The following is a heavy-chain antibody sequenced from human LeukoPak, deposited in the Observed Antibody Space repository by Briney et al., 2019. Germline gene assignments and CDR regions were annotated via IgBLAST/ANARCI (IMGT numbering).Heavy chain of an antibody. Sequence: GESLKISCKGSGYSFTSYWIAWVRQMPGKGLEWMGIVYPGDSDTRYSPSFQGQVTISADKSIGTAYLQWNTLQASDSAIYYCARPPGDYKYYGMDVWGQGTTVNVSS. CDR3: ARPPGDYKYYGMDV. J-gene: IGHJ6*02. V-gene: IGHV5-51*01. CDR2: VYPGDSDT. CDR1: GYSFTSYW.